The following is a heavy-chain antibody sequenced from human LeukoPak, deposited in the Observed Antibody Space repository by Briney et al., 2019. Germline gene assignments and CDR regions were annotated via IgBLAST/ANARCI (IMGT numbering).Heavy chain of an antibody. CDR2: ISYDGSNK. CDR1: GFTFSSYA. CDR3: AKDSGYFYYYYMDV. Sequence: HPGGSLRLSCAASGFTFSSYAMHWVRQAPGKGLEWVAVISYDGSNKYYADSVKGRFTISRDNSKNTLYLQMNSLRAEDTAVYYCAKDSGYFYYYYMDVWGKGTTVTVSS. D-gene: IGHD1-26*01. V-gene: IGHV3-30*04. J-gene: IGHJ6*03.